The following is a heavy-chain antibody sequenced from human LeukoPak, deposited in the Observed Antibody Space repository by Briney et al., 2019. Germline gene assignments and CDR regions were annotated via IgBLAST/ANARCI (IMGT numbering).Heavy chain of an antibody. CDR2: IKQDGSEK. CDR1: GFTFSSYW. V-gene: IGHV3-7*01. Sequence: PGGSLRLSCAASGFTFSSYWMSWVRQAPGKGLEWVANIKQDGSEKYYVDSVKGRFTISRDNAKNSLYLQMNSLRAEDTAVYYCARDAAWDYSNYGGRDAFDIWGQGTMVTVSS. D-gene: IGHD4-11*01. J-gene: IGHJ3*02. CDR3: ARDAAWDYSNYGGRDAFDI.